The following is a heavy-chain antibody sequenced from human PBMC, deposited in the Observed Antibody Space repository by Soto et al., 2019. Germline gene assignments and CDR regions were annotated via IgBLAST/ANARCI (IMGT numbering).Heavy chain of an antibody. V-gene: IGHV1-69*02. CDR3: ATGSSSSWYGWFDY. Sequence: QVQLVQSGAEVKKPGSSVKVSCKASGGTFSSYTISWVRQAPGQGLEWMGRIIPILGIANYAQKFQGRVTITADKXXSTAYMELSSLRSEDTAVYYCATGSSSSWYGWFDYWGQGTLVTVSS. D-gene: IGHD6-13*01. CDR2: IIPILGIA. J-gene: IGHJ4*02. CDR1: GGTFSSYT.